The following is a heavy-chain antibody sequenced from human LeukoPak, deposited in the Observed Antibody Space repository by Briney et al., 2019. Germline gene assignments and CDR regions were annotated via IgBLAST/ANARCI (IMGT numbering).Heavy chain of an antibody. D-gene: IGHD2-2*01. CDR3: ARVYCSSTRCLHYMDV. Sequence: SETLSLTCGVSGDSTSSGYYWDWIRQPPGKGLEWIGSIYHGGGTYYNPSFKSRVIISVDTSKHQFSLKLSSVTAADTAVYYCARVYCSSTRCLHYMDVWGKGTTVTVSS. V-gene: IGHV4-38-2*01. CDR2: IYHGGGT. J-gene: IGHJ6*03. CDR1: GDSTSSGYY.